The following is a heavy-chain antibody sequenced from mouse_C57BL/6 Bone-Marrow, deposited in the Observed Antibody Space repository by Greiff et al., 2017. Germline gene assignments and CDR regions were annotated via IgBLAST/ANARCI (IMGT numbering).Heavy chain of an antibody. CDR1: GFTFSSYA. J-gene: IGHJ3*01. Sequence: EVKLMESGGGLVKPGGSLKLSCAASGFTFSSYAMSWVRQTPEKRLEWVATISDGGRYTYYPDNVKGRFTISRDNAKNNLYLQMSHLKSEDTAMYYCARDGGPLFAYWGQGTLVTVSA. CDR3: ARDGGPLFAY. CDR2: ISDGGRYT. D-gene: IGHD3-1*01. V-gene: IGHV5-4*01.